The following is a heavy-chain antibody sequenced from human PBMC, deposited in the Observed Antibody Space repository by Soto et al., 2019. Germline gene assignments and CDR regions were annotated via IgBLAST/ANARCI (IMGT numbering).Heavy chain of an antibody. Sequence: SETLSLTCTVSGGSISSYYWSWIRQPPGKGLEWIGYIYYSGSTNYNPSLKSRVTISVDTSKNQFPLKLSSVTAADTAVYYCARDGYCQSPFDYWGQGTLVTVSS. CDR1: GGSISSYY. CDR3: ARDGYCQSPFDY. J-gene: IGHJ4*02. D-gene: IGHD5-12*01. V-gene: IGHV4-59*01. CDR2: IYYSGST.